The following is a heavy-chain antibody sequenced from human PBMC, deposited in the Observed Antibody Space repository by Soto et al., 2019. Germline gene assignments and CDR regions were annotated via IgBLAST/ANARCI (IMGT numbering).Heavy chain of an antibody. CDR2: IYYTGST. J-gene: IGHJ4*02. CDR1: GGSINSNY. Sequence: QVHLQESGPGLVKPSETLSLTCTVSGGSINSNYWSWIRQPPGQGLEWIGFIYYTGSTNYNPSLKSRVTISVDTSRNQFALKLSSVTAADTAVYYCARDHSDSSGYYYNYWGQGTLVTVSS. CDR3: ARDHSDSSGYYYNY. V-gene: IGHV4-59*01. D-gene: IGHD3-22*01.